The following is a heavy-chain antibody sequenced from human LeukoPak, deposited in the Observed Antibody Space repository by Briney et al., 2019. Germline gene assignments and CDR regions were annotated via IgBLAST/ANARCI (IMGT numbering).Heavy chain of an antibody. V-gene: IGHV3-48*03. D-gene: IGHD3-10*01. Sequence: PRGSLRLSCAASGFTFSSYEMNWVRQAPGKGLEWVSYISSSGYPIYYADSVKGRFTISRDNAKHSLYLQMNSLRAEDTSVYYCVRGSLRLRAYYFGYWGQGTLVTVSS. CDR3: VRGSLRLRAYYFGY. J-gene: IGHJ4*02. CDR2: ISSSGYPI. CDR1: GFTFSSYE.